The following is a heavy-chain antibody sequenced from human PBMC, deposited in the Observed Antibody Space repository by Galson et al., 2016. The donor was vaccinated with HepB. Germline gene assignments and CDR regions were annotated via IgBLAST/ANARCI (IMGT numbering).Heavy chain of an antibody. V-gene: IGHV4-34*09. CDR3: ARYGSWTGFDH. Sequence: TLSLTCGVDGGPFSDSYWSWIRQSPGKGLEWIGYISHSGSAYFNPSLKSRVKISVDTSKNQFSLDLTSVTAADTAIYFCARYGSWTGFDHWGQGTLVTVSS. CDR1: GGPFSDSY. CDR2: ISHSGSA. J-gene: IGHJ4*02. D-gene: IGHD6-13*01.